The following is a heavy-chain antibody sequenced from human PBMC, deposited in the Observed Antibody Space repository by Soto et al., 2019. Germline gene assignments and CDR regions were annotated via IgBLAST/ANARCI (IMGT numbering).Heavy chain of an antibody. CDR1: GGTFSSYT. CDR3: ARGRGPRLLPWFGEGGMDV. Sequence: QVQLVQSGAEVKKPGSSVKVSCKASGGTFSSYTISWVRQAPGQGLEWMGRIIPILGIANYAQKFQGRVTITADKSTSTAYMELSSLRSEDTAVYYCARGRGPRLLPWFGEGGMDVWGQGTTVTVSS. J-gene: IGHJ6*02. CDR2: IIPILGIA. D-gene: IGHD3-10*01. V-gene: IGHV1-69*02.